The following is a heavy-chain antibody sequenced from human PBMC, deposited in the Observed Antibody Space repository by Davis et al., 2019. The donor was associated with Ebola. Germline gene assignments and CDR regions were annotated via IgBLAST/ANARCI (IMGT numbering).Heavy chain of an antibody. Sequence: PSETLSLTCTVSGGSISSDDHYWTWIRQLPGKGLEWTGYIHYTGSSYYNPSLASRLSMSVDTSKNHFSLKLGSVTAADTAVYYCASVESPFCGDDCNSFDSWGQGTLVTVSS. V-gene: IGHV4-31*03. CDR2: IHYTGSS. CDR1: GGSISSDDHY. J-gene: IGHJ4*02. CDR3: ASVESPFCGDDCNSFDS. D-gene: IGHD2-21*02.